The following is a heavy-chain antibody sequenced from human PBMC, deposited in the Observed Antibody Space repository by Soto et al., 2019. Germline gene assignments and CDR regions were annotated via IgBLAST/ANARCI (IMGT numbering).Heavy chain of an antibody. V-gene: IGHV3-23*01. D-gene: IGHD1-26*01. CDR1: GFTFSDYS. CDR2: IDGSGEST. J-gene: IGHJ5*02. CDR3: AKDLYKQTPSGWFDP. Sequence: AQLLESGGGLVQPGGSLRLSCAASGFTFSDYSLSWVRQAPGKGLEWVAAIDGSGESTHHADSVKGRFTISRDNSKNTVHLQMNSLRVEDTAVYYCAKDLYKQTPSGWFDPWGQGTLVTVFS.